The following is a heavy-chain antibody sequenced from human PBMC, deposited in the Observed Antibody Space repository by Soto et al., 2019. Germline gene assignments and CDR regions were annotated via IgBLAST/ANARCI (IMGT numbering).Heavy chain of an antibody. D-gene: IGHD4-17*01. J-gene: IGHJ3*02. Sequence: VSVKVSCTASGYTLTSYYIRWVRQAPGQGLEWMGIINPSGGSTTYAQKFQGRVTMTRDTSTSTVYMELSSLRSEDTAVYYCTRAPSYGAFDIWGQGTMVTVSS. CDR2: INPSGGST. V-gene: IGHV1-46*03. CDR3: TRAPSYGAFDI. CDR1: GYTLTSYY.